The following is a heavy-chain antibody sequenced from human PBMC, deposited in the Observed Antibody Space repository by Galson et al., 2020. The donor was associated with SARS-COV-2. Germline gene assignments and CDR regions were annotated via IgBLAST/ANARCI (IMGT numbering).Heavy chain of an antibody. CDR3: TRVISIAGSSCAY. CDR2: IKSKTDGGTT. D-gene: IGHD1-20*01. CDR1: GFTFSNAW. V-gene: IGHV3-15*01. J-gene: IGHJ4*02. Sequence: PGGYLSLSCAASGFTFSNAWLSWVRQAPGKGLEWVGRIKSKTDGGTTDYAAPVHGRFTISRDDSENTLYLQMNSLKTEDTAVYYCTRVISIAGSSCAYWGQGTLVTVSS.